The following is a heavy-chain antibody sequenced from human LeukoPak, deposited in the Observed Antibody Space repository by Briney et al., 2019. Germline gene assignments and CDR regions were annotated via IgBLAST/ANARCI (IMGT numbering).Heavy chain of an antibody. J-gene: IGHJ4*02. Sequence: ASVKVSCKASGYTFTSYAISWVRQAPGQGLEWMGRIIPIFGTANYAQKFQGRVTITTDESTSTAYMELSSLRSEDTAVYYCAGEGGSYPIDYWGQGTLVTVSS. D-gene: IGHD1-26*01. V-gene: IGHV1-69*05. CDR1: GYTFTSYA. CDR2: IIPIFGTA. CDR3: AGEGGSYPIDY.